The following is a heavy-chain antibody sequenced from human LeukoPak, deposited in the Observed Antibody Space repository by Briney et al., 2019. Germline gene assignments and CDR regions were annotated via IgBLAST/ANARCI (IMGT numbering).Heavy chain of an antibody. J-gene: IGHJ6*03. CDR3: ARAIQSWGSAYYYYYYMDV. V-gene: IGHV1-46*01. D-gene: IGHD5-24*01. CDR2: INPSGGST. Sequence: GASVKVSCKASGYTFTSYYMHWVRQAPGQGLEWMGIINPSGGSTSYAQKFQGRVTMTRDTSTSTVYMELSSLRSEDTAVYYCARAIQSWGSAYYYYYYMDVWGKGTTVTISS. CDR1: GYTFTSYY.